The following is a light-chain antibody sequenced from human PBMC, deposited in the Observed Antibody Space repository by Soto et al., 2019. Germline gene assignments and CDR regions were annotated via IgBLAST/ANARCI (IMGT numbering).Light chain of an antibody. J-gene: IGLJ2*01. CDR2: EGS. Sequence: QSALTQPASVSGSLGQSITISCTGTSSDVGSYNLVSWYQQHPGKAPKVMIYEGSKRPSGVSNRFSGSKSGNTASLTISGLQAGDEADYYCCSYARSAIVVFGGGTQLTVL. V-gene: IGLV2-23*01. CDR3: CSYARSAIVV. CDR1: SSDVGSYNL.